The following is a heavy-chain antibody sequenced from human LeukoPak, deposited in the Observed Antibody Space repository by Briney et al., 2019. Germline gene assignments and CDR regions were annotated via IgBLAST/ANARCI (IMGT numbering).Heavy chain of an antibody. Sequence: GGSLRLSCAASGFIFSSYSMHWVRQAPGKGLEWVAVVSTDGTIKYYADSMKGRFTISRDNAKNSLYLQMNSLRAEDTAVFYCARDVHSYGYNPIGYYYYYMDVWGKGTTVTVSS. CDR1: GFIFSSYS. D-gene: IGHD5-18*01. V-gene: IGHV3-30*03. J-gene: IGHJ6*03. CDR2: VSTDGTIK. CDR3: ARDVHSYGYNPIGYYYYYMDV.